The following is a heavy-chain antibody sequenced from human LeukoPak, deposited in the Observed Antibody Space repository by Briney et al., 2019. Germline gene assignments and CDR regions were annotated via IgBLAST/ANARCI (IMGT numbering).Heavy chain of an antibody. CDR2: IRYDGSNK. V-gene: IGHV3-30*02. J-gene: IGHJ5*02. Sequence: PGGSLRLSCAASGFTFSSYGMHWVRQAPGKGLEWVAFIRYDGSNKYYADSVKGRFTISRDNSKNTLYLQMNSLRAEDTAVYYCARGGTNCSGGSCYPNWFDPWGQGTLVTVSS. CDR3: ARGGTNCSGGSCYPNWFDP. D-gene: IGHD2-15*01. CDR1: GFTFSSYG.